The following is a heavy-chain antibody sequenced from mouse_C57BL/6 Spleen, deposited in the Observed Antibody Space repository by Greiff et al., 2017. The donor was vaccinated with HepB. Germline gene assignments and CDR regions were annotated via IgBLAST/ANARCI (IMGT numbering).Heavy chain of an antibody. V-gene: IGHV1-82*01. D-gene: IGHD1-1*02. CDR1: GYAFSSSW. J-gene: IGHJ2*01. CDR3: ARGGYGYFYY. CDR2: IYPGDGDT. Sequence: QVQLKQSGPELVKPGASVKISCKASGYAFSSSWMNWVKQRPGKGLEWIGRIYPGDGDTNYNGKFKGKATLTADKSSSTAYMQLSSLTSEESAVYFCARGGYGYFYYWGQGTTLTVSS.